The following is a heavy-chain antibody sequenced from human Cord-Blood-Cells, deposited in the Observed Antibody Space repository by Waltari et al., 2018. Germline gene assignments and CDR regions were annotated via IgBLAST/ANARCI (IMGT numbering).Heavy chain of an antibody. J-gene: IGHJ4*02. CDR1: GFSLSTSGVG. D-gene: IGHD6-13*01. Sequence: QITLKESGPTLVKPTQTLTLTCTFSGFSLSTSGVGVGWVRQPPGKALEWLALIYWDDGKRYSPSLKSRLTITKDTSKNQVVLTMTNMDPVDTATYYCAHTVGIAAAGTPFDYWGQGTLVTVSS. CDR2: IYWDDGK. V-gene: IGHV2-5*02. CDR3: AHTVGIAAAGTPFDY.